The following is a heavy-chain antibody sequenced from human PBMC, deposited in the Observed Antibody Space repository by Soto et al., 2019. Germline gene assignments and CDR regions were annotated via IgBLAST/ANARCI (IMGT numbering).Heavy chain of an antibody. D-gene: IGHD6-13*01. V-gene: IGHV5-51*01. Sequence: PGESLKISCKGSGYSFTSYWIGWVRQMPGKGLEWMGIIYPGDSDTRYSPSFQGQVTISADKSISTAYLQWSSLKASDTAMYYCARRGSSSWSPYYYYGMDVWGQGTTVTVSS. CDR3: ARRGSSSWSPYYYYGMDV. CDR1: GYSFTSYW. J-gene: IGHJ6*02. CDR2: IYPGDSDT.